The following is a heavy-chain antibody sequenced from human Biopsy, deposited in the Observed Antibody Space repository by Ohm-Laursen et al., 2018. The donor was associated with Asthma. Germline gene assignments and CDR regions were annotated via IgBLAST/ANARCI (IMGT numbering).Heavy chain of an antibody. J-gene: IGHJ6*02. D-gene: IGHD3-10*01. CDR2: ISVYNGNT. V-gene: IGHV1-18*01. CDR1: GYTFNSAG. CDR3: ARAVDYSHYYGIDV. Sequence: ASVKVSCKASGYTFNSAGITWVRQAPGQGLEWMGWISVYNGNTKVAQKLQDRVTMITDTSTSTAYMELRSLGSDDTAVYFCARAVDYSHYYGIDVWGQGTTVTVS.